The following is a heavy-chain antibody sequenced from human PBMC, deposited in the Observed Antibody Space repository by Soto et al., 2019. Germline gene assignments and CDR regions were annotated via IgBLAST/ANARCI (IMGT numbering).Heavy chain of an antibody. D-gene: IGHD2-2*01. V-gene: IGHV1-8*01. CDR2: MNPNSGNT. Sequence: ASVKVSCKVSGYTFTSYDINWVRQATGQGLEWMGWMNPNSGNTGYAQKFQGRVTMTRDTSISTAYMELSSLRSEDTAVYYCARGLGVVVPAAELFDYWGQGTLVTVSS. CDR3: ARGLGVVVPAAELFDY. J-gene: IGHJ4*02. CDR1: GYTFTSYD.